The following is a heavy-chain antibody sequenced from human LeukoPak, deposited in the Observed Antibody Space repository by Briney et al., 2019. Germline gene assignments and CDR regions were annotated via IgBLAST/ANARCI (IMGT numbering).Heavy chain of an antibody. CDR1: GFTLSTCN. J-gene: IGHJ3*02. V-gene: IGHV3-48*01. Sequence: GGSLRLSCAASGFTLSTCNMNWVRQAPGKGLEWVSKISSSSSTIYYADSVKGRFTISRDNAKNSLYLQMNSLRAEDTAVYYCARDSPQALAILHAFDIWGHGTMVTVSS. CDR3: ARDSPQALAILHAFDI. D-gene: IGHD5-12*01. CDR2: ISSSSSTI.